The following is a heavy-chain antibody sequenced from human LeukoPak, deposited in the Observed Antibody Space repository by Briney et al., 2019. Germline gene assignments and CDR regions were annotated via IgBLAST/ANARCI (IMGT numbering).Heavy chain of an antibody. D-gene: IGHD6-13*01. V-gene: IGHV1-46*01. CDR2: INPSGGST. J-gene: IGHJ4*02. CDR1: GYTFTSYY. Sequence: GASMKVSCKASGYTFTSYYMHWVRQAPGQGLEWMGIINPSGGSTSYAQKFQGRVTMTRDRSTSTVYMELSSLRFEDTAVYYCARLGAAAVDYWGQGTLVTVSS. CDR3: ARLGAAAVDY.